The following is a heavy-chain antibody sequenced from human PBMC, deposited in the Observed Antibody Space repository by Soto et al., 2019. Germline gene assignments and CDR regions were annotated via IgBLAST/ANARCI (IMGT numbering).Heavy chain of an antibody. J-gene: IGHJ4*02. D-gene: IGHD2-2*01. CDR1: GYTFTSYA. Sequence: ASVKVSCKASGYTFTSYAMHWVRQAPGQRLEWMGWINAGNGNTKYSQKFQGRVTITRDTSASTAYMELSSLRSEDTAVYYCARTDIVVVPAAMGFDYWGQGTLVTVYS. CDR2: INAGNGNT. CDR3: ARTDIVVVPAAMGFDY. V-gene: IGHV1-3*01.